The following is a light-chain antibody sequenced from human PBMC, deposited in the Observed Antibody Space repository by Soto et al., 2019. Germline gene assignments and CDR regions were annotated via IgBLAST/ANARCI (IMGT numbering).Light chain of an antibody. CDR3: QQYGRSHWT. J-gene: IGKJ1*01. CDR2: GAS. Sequence: EIVLTQSPDTLSLSPGDRATLSCRASQSISSSYLAWYQQKPGQAPRLLIYGASSRAAGIPDRFSGSGSGTDFTLTISRLEPEDSAVYYCQQYGRSHWTFGQGTKVEIK. V-gene: IGKV3-20*01. CDR1: QSISSSY.